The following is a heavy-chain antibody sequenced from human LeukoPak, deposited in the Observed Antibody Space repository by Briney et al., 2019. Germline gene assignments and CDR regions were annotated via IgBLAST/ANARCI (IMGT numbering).Heavy chain of an antibody. CDR2: TSSDLNVK. D-gene: IGHD6-19*01. J-gene: IGHJ4*02. Sequence: PGGSLRLSCAASGFTFRNYVIHWVRQAPGKGLEWVAVTSSDLNVKLYADSVKGRFTISRDNSKNTLYLQMNSLRAEDTATYYCAKSLAYSSGALNYWGRGTLVTVSS. CDR1: GFTFRNYV. CDR3: AKSLAYSSGALNY. V-gene: IGHV3-30*18.